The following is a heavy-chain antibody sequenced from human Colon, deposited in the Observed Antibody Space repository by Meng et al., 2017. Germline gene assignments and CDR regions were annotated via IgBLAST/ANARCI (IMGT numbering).Heavy chain of an antibody. CDR1: GFTFGDHY. J-gene: IGHJ4*02. V-gene: IGHV3-11*01. Sequence: QVQLVESGGVLVKPGESLRLSCAASGFTFGDHYMSWVRQAPGKGLEWVSYISSSGSSFYYADSVKGRFTISRDNAENSLFLHMDNLRVEDSAVYYCVRGFPSSDWGQGTLVTVSS. CDR3: VRGFPSSD. CDR2: ISSSGSSF.